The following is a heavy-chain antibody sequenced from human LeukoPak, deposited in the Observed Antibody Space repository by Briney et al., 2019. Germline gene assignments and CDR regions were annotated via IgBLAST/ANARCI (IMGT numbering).Heavy chain of an antibody. D-gene: IGHD6-13*01. CDR1: GYTFTSYG. Sequence: VASVTVPCKASGYTFTSYGINWVRQAPGQGLEWMGWISAYNGNTNYAQKLQGRVTMTTDTSTSTAYMELRSLRSDDTAVYYCARMRIAAAGTHDYYYYGMDVWGQGTTVTVSS. J-gene: IGHJ6*02. V-gene: IGHV1-18*01. CDR2: ISAYNGNT. CDR3: ARMRIAAAGTHDYYYYGMDV.